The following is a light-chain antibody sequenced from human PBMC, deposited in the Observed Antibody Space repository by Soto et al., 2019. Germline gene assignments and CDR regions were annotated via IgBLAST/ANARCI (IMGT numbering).Light chain of an antibody. CDR3: QQYSDWPPTYT. CDR1: QRVSSN. V-gene: IGKV3-15*01. CDR2: GAS. J-gene: IGKJ2*01. Sequence: EIVMTQSPATLSVSPGERATLSCRASQRVSSNLAWYQQKPGQAPRLLIYGASTRASGIPGRFSGSGTESEFSLTISSLQSEDFAVYYCQQYSDWPPTYTFGLGSKLEIK.